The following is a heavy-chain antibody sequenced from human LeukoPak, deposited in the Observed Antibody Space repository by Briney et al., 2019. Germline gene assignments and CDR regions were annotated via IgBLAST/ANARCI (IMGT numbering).Heavy chain of an antibody. D-gene: IGHD2/OR15-2a*01. CDR2: FTSSSSSI. V-gene: IGHV3-21*01. Sequence: PGGSLRLSCAASGFTFSAYTMSWVRQAPGKGLEWVSSFTSSSSSIYYADSVKGRFTISRDNAKNSLYLQLNSLRADDTAVYYCARGWGFYYFDSWGQGTLVTVSS. CDR3: ARGWGFYYFDS. J-gene: IGHJ4*02. CDR1: GFTFSAYT.